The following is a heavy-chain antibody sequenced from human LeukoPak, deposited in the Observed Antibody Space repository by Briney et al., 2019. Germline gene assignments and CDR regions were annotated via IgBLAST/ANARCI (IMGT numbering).Heavy chain of an antibody. Sequence: ASVKVSCKASGYTFTSYYIHWVRQAPGQGLEWMGGIIPIFGTANYAQKFQGRVTITADESTSTAYMELSSLRSEDTAVYYCASCPPGYSYGQYFDYWGQGTLVTVSS. D-gene: IGHD5-18*01. CDR1: GYTFTSYY. J-gene: IGHJ4*02. CDR3: ASCPPGYSYGQYFDY. V-gene: IGHV1-69*13. CDR2: IIPIFGTA.